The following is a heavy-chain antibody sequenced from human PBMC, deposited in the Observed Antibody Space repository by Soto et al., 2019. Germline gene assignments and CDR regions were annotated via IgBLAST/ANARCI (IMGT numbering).Heavy chain of an antibody. CDR3: ARHAPYVYCSSTSCYHQGAFDI. D-gene: IGHD2-2*01. CDR1: GGSISSSSYY. V-gene: IGHV4-39*01. CDR2: IYYSGST. J-gene: IGHJ3*02. Sequence: SETLSLTCTVSGGSISSSSYYWGWIRQPPGKGLEWIGSIYYSGSTYYNPSLKSRVTISVDTSKNQFSLKLSSVTAADTAVYYCARHAPYVYCSSTSCYHQGAFDIWGQGTMVTVSS.